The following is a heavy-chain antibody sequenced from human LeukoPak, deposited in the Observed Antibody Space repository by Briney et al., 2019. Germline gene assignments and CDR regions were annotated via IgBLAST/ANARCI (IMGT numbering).Heavy chain of an antibody. CDR1: GFIFNNHA. CDR3: AELGITMIGGV. Sequence: GGSLRLSCTASGFIFNNHAMNWVRQAPGKGLEWVSYISSSGSTIYYADSVKGRFTISRDNAKNSLYLQMNSLRAEDTAVYYCAELGITMIGGVWGKGTTVTISS. CDR2: ISSSGSTI. D-gene: IGHD3-10*02. V-gene: IGHV3-48*03. J-gene: IGHJ6*04.